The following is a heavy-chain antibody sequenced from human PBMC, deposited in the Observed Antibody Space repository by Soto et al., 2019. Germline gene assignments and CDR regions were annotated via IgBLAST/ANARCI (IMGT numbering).Heavy chain of an antibody. V-gene: IGHV5-51*01. D-gene: IGHD2-15*01. CDR3: ARRDIVAGFDY. CDR2: IYPGDSDT. CDR1: GYRITNYW. Sequence: PGDSLKNSCKGSGYRITNYWIGWVRQMPGKGLEWMGIIYPGDSDTRSSPAFQGPVTISADKSISTAYLQWSSLKASDTAMYYCARRDIVAGFDYWGQGTLVTVSS. J-gene: IGHJ4*02.